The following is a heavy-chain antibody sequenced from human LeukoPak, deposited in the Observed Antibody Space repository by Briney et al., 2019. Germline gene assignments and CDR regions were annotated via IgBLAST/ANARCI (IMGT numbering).Heavy chain of an antibody. CDR3: AGESGNDYYFDC. CDR2: IYYRGST. Sequence: SETVSLICTVSGGSISSYYWNWIGQPPGKGLEWIGNIYYRGSTNHNPSLKSRATISVDPSKNQFSLKLTSVTAADTAVYYCAGESGNDYYFDCWGQG. CDR1: GGSISSYY. J-gene: IGHJ4*02. D-gene: IGHD5-12*01. V-gene: IGHV4-59*01.